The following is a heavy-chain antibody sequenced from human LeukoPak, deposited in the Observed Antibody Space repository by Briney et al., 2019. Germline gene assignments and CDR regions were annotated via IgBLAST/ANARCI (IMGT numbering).Heavy chain of an antibody. V-gene: IGHV3-33*01. CDR2: LWYDGSDK. J-gene: IGHJ4*02. D-gene: IGHD2-2*01. CDR1: GFTFNSYD. CDR3: ARGGKYCSSTSCQTNYFDY. Sequence: PGRSLRLSCAASGFTFNSYDMHWVRQAPGKGLEWVAVLWYDGSDKYYADSVKGRFTISRDNSKNTLYLQMNSLRAEDTAVYYCARGGKYCSSTSCQTNYFDYWGQGTLVTVSS.